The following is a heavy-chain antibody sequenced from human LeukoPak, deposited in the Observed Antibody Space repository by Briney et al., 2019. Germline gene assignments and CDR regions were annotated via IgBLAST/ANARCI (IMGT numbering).Heavy chain of an antibody. CDR1: GGSFSGYY. Sequence: SETLSLTCAVYGGSFSGYYWSWIRQPPGKGLEWIGEINHSGSTNYNPSLKSRVTISVDTSKNQFSLKLSSVTAADTAVYYCARAVSGQIDYWGQGTLVTVSS. D-gene: IGHD2-15*01. CDR2: INHSGST. V-gene: IGHV4-34*01. J-gene: IGHJ4*02. CDR3: ARAVSGQIDY.